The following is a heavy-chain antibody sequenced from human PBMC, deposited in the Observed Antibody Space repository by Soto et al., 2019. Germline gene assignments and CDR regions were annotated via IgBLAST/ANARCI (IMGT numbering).Heavy chain of an antibody. CDR1: GFSLSTSGVG. V-gene: IGHV2-5*02. D-gene: IGHD6-13*01. Sequence: QITLKESGPTVVKPTQTLTLTCTFSGFSLSTSGVGVGWIRQPPGKALEWLALLYRDDDKRYSPSLKTRLTINKDTPRNQVVLTMTNMDPVDTATYYCAFRQEYRGSWVSGWFDPWGQGTLVTVSS. CDR3: AFRQEYRGSWVSGWFDP. CDR2: LYRDDDK. J-gene: IGHJ5*02.